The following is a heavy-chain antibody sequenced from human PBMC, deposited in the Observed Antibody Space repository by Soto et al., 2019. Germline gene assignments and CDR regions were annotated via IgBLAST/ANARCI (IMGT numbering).Heavy chain of an antibody. CDR1: GGSISSYY. Sequence: SETLSLTCTVSGGSISSYYWSWIRQPPGKGLEWIGYIYYSGSTNYNPSLKSRVTISVDTSKNQFSLKLSSVTAADTAVYYCARTKITIFGVYYYYYGMDVWGQGTTVTVS. D-gene: IGHD3-3*01. CDR2: IYYSGST. J-gene: IGHJ6*02. V-gene: IGHV4-59*01. CDR3: ARTKITIFGVYYYYYGMDV.